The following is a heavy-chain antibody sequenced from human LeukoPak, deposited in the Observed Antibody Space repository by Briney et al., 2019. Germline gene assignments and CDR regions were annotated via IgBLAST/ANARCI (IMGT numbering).Heavy chain of an antibody. J-gene: IGHJ4*02. V-gene: IGHV4-4*02. D-gene: IGHD3-10*01. Sequence: SGTLSLTCAVSGGSISSSNWWSWVRQPPGKGLEWIGEIYHSGSTNYNPSLKSRVTISVDTSKNQFSLKLSSVTAADTAVYYCAREWDGGSGTNVSWGQGTLVTVSS. CDR2: IYHSGST. CDR3: AREWDGGSGTNVS. CDR1: GGSISSSNW.